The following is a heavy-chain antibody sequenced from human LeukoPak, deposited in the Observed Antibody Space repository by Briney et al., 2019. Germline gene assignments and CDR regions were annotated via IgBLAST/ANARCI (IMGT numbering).Heavy chain of an antibody. CDR1: GYTFPSYF. J-gene: IGHJ4*02. CDR3: ARTAARRFDY. CDR2: INPTGGST. D-gene: IGHD6-6*01. V-gene: IGHV1-46*01. Sequence: ASVKVSCKASGYTFPSYFMHWVRQAPGQGLEWMGIINPTGGSTAYAQKFQGRVTMTRDTSTSTVYMELSSLRSDDTAVYYCARTAARRFDYWGQGTLVTVSS.